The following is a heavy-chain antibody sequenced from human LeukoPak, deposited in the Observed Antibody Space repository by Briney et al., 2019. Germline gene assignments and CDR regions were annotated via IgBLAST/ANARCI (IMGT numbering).Heavy chain of an antibody. Sequence: GGSLRLSCAASGFIFSSHGMNWVRQAPGKGLEWVSGVNPSGDITYYADSVKGRFTISRDNSNNRVYLQMDSLRFEDAAVYYCAQGLAYIRFDNWGQGTLVTVSS. V-gene: IGHV3-23*01. CDR3: AQGLAYIRFDN. CDR2: VNPSGDIT. CDR1: GFIFSSHG. J-gene: IGHJ4*02. D-gene: IGHD1-1*01.